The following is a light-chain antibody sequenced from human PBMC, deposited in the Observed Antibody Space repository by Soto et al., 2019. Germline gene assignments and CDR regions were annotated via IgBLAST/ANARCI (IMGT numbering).Light chain of an antibody. J-gene: IGKJ1*01. V-gene: IGKV3-11*01. CDR1: QSVSSY. CDR3: QQRSNWPPT. Sequence: EIVVTQSPATLSLSPGERATLSCRASQSVSSYLAWYQQKPGQAPRLLIYDASNRATGIPARFSGSGSGTDFTLTISSLEPEDFAVYYCQQRSNWPPTFGQGTQVEIK. CDR2: DAS.